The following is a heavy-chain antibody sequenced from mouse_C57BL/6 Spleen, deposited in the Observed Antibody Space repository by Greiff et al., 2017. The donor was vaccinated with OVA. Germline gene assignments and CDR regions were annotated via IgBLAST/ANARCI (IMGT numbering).Heavy chain of an antibody. CDR2: IDPSDSET. J-gene: IGHJ1*03. D-gene: IGHD2-5*01. CDR1: GYTFTSYW. V-gene: IGHV1-52*01. Sequence: QVQLQQPGAELVRPGSSVKLSCKASGYTFTSYWMHWVKQRPIQGLEWIGNIDPSDSETHYNQKFKDKATLTVDKSSSTAYMQLSSLTSEDSAVYYCASWSNYLWYFDVWGTGTTVTVSS. CDR3: ASWSNYLWYFDV.